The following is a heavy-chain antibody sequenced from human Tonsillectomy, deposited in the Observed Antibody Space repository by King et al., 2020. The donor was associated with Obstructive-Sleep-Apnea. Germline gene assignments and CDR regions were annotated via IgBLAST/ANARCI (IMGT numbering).Heavy chain of an antibody. CDR1: GFTFSSYA. J-gene: IGHJ4*02. D-gene: IGHD3-22*01. CDR2: ISYDGSNK. Sequence: HVQLVESGGGVVQPGRSLRLSCAASGFTFSSYAMHWVRQAPGKGLEWVAVISYDGSNKYYADSVKGRFTISRDNSKNTLYLQMNSLRAEDTAVYYCARERYYYDSSGYYYGEYYFDYWGQGTLVTVSS. V-gene: IGHV3-30*04. CDR3: ARERYYYDSSGYYYGEYYFDY.